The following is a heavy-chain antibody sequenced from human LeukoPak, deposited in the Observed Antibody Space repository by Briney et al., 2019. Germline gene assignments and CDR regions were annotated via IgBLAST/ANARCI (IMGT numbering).Heavy chain of an antibody. J-gene: IGHJ4*02. V-gene: IGHV3-23*01. D-gene: IGHD2-2*01. CDR1: GFIFSSYA. CDR2: ISGSGGST. Sequence: GGSLRLSCAASGFIFSSYAMSWVRQAPGKGLEWVSGISGSGGSTYYVDSVKGRFTISRDNSKNTLYLQMSSLRAGDTAVYYCAKDCSTATCQKPFDYWGQGTLVTVSS. CDR3: AKDCSTATCQKPFDY.